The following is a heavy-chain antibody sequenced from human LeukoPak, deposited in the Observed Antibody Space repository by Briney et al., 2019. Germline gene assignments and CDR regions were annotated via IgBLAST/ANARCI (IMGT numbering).Heavy chain of an antibody. J-gene: IGHJ6*02. D-gene: IGHD2-15*01. CDR2: INHSGST. Sequence: SETLSLTCAVYGGSFSGYYWSRIRQPPGKGLEWIGEINHSGSTNYNPSLKSRVTISVDTSKDQFSLKLSSVTAADTAVYYCARGTVSCSGGSCHYYYYYGMDVWGQGTTVTVSS. CDR3: ARGTVSCSGGSCHYYYYYGMDV. V-gene: IGHV4-34*01. CDR1: GGSFSGYY.